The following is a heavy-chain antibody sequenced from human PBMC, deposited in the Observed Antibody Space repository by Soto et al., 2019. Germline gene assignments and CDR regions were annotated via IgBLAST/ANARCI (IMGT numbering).Heavy chain of an antibody. Sequence: EVQLVESGGGLVQPGGSLRLSCAASGFTFSNYWMHWVRQAPGKGLVWVSRINSGGGGAAYADSVKGRFTISRDNAKNTVYLEVNSLRAEDTAVYYCARDLNPGYFDYWGQGTLVTVSS. CDR2: INSGGGGA. CDR1: GFTFSNYW. CDR3: ARDLNPGYFDY. J-gene: IGHJ4*02. V-gene: IGHV3-74*01.